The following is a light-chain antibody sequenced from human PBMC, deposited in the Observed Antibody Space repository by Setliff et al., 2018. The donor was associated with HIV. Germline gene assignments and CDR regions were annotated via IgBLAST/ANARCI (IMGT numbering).Light chain of an antibody. J-gene: IGLJ1*01. CDR3: CSYAGGYV. CDR1: SSDVGGYNY. CDR2: EAN. V-gene: IGLV2-8*01. Sequence: QSALAQPPSASGSPGQSVTIPCTGTSSDVGGYNYVSWYQQHPGKAPKLMIYEANKRPSEVPDRFSGSKSGNTASLTISGLQAEDEADYYCCSYAGGYVFGAGTKVTVL.